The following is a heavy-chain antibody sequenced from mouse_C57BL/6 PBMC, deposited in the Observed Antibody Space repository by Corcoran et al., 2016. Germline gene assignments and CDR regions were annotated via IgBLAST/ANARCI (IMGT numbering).Heavy chain of an antibody. CDR1: GYTFTDYY. V-gene: IGHV1-26*01. Sequence: EVQLQQSGPELGKPGASVKISCKASGYTFTDYYMNWVKQSHGKSLEWIGDINPKNGGTSYNQKFKGKATLTVDKSSSTAYMELRSLTSEDSAVYYCAREEDYYGSRGGYWGQCTTLTVSS. CDR3: AREEDYYGSRGGY. CDR2: INPKNGGT. D-gene: IGHD1-1*01. J-gene: IGHJ2*01.